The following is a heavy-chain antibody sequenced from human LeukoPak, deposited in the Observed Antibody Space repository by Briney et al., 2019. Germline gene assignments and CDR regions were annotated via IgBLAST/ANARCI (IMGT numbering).Heavy chain of an antibody. J-gene: IGHJ3*02. V-gene: IGHV4-59*01. CDR3: ARGLAVSYAFDI. CDR1: GGSISSYY. Sequence: SETLSLTCTVSGGSISSYYWSWIRQPPGKGLEWIGYIYYSGSTNYNPSLKSRVTISVDTSKNQFSLKLSSVTAADTAVYYCARGLAVSYAFDIWGQGTMVTVSS. CDR2: IYYSGST. D-gene: IGHD6-19*01.